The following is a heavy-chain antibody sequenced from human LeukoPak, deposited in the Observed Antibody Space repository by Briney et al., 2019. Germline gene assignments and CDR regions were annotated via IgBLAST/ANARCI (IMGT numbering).Heavy chain of an antibody. CDR3: AKKSVGTGQGGAFDI. J-gene: IGHJ3*02. Sequence: GGSLRLSCAVSGFTVRSYAMSWVRQAPGKGLEWVSVINDSGDSTYYADSVKGRFTISRDNSKNTLWLQMNSLRAEDTAVYYCAKKSVGTGQGGAFDIWGQGTMVTVSS. CDR1: GFTVRSYA. V-gene: IGHV3-23*01. D-gene: IGHD1-1*01. CDR2: INDSGDST.